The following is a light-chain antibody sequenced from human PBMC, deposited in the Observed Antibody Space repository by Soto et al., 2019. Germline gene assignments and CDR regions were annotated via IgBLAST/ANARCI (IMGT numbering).Light chain of an antibody. CDR3: QQSDSTPYP. J-gene: IGKJ2*01. Sequence: DIQMTHSPPSLSASEGARVTITCRATQSISNYLNWYQQKPGKAPKLLIYGASSLESGVPSRFSGSGSGTDFTLTIASLQPEDFGTYYCQQSDSTPYPFGQGTILQIK. CDR2: GAS. CDR1: QSISNY. V-gene: IGKV1-39*01.